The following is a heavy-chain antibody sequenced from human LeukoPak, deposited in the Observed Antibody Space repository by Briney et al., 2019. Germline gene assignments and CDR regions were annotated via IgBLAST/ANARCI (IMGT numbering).Heavy chain of an antibody. J-gene: IGHJ3*02. D-gene: IGHD2-2*01. Sequence: PGGSLRLSCAASGFTFSSYSMNWVRQAPGKGPEWVSSISRSSSYIYYADSVKGRFTISRDNAKNSLYLQMNSLRAEDTAVYYCARDWAVPSATVVFDMWGQGTRVTVSS. CDR2: ISRSSSYI. CDR1: GFTFSSYS. CDR3: ARDWAVPSATVVFDM. V-gene: IGHV3-21*01.